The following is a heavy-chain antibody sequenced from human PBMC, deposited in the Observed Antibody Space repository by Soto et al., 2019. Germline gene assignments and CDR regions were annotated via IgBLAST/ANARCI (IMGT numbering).Heavy chain of an antibody. V-gene: IGHV4-61*01. CDR1: GDSVSSGSYF. J-gene: IGHJ4*02. D-gene: IGHD6-13*01. CDR3: AKANVAAAGIHYY. CDR2: IYDNGKT. Sequence: QVQLQESGPGLVKPSETLSLTCTVSGDSVSSGSYFWSWIRQPPGKGLEWIGYIYDNGKTHYNLSLESRVTISVDTSKNQFSLKLTSVTAADTAVYYCAKANVAAAGIHYYWGQGTLVTVSS.